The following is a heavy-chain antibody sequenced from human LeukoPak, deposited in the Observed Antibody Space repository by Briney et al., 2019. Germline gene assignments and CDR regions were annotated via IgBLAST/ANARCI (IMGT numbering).Heavy chain of an antibody. D-gene: IGHD1-26*01. CDR1: GGSFSGYY. CDR3: ARDRTYSGSSTTPLDY. Sequence: SETLSLTCAVYGGSFSGYYWSWIRQPPGKGLEWIGEINHSGSTNYNPSLKSRVTISVDTSKNQFSLKLSSVTPEDTAVYYCARDRTYSGSSTTPLDYWGQGTLVTVSS. V-gene: IGHV4-34*01. CDR2: INHSGST. J-gene: IGHJ4*02.